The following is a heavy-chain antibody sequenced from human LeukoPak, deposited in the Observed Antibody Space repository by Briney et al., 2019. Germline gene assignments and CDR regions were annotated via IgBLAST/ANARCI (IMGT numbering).Heavy chain of an antibody. D-gene: IGHD3-22*01. J-gene: IGHJ4*02. CDR2: IKSKSDGGTT. Sequence: PGGSLRLSCAASGFTFSDAWMSWVRQAPGKVLEWVGRIKSKSDGGTTDYAAPVKGRFTISRDDSKNTLYLQMNSLKTEDTAVYYCTTVRAYDHLFDCWGQGTLVTVSS. V-gene: IGHV3-15*01. CDR3: TTVRAYDHLFDC. CDR1: GFTFSDAW.